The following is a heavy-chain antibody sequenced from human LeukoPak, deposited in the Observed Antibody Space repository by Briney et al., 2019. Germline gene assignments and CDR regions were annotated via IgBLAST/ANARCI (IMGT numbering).Heavy chain of an antibody. CDR2: ISAYNGNT. J-gene: IGHJ4*02. CDR1: GYTFTSYG. Sequence: ASVKVSCKASGYTFTSYGISWVRQAPGQGLEWMGWISAYNGNTNYAQELQGRVTMTTDTSTSTAYMELRSLRSDDTAVYYCARVTIHCSSTSCYRNYFDYWGQGTLVTVSS. CDR3: ARVTIHCSSTSCYRNYFDY. D-gene: IGHD2-2*02. V-gene: IGHV1-18*01.